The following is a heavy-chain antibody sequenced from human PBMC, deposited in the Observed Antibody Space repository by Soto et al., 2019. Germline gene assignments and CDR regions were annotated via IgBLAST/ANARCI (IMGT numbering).Heavy chain of an antibody. CDR3: ARVRSSSWYYFDY. CDR2: ISYDGSNK. D-gene: IGHD6-13*01. J-gene: IGHJ4*02. Sequence: QVQLVESGGGVVQPGRSLRLSCAASGFTFSSYAMHWVRQAPGKGLEWVAVISYDGSNKYYADSVKGRFTISRDNSKNTLYLQMNSLRAEDTAVYYCARVRSSSWYYFDYWGQGTLVTVSS. V-gene: IGHV3-30-3*01. CDR1: GFTFSSYA.